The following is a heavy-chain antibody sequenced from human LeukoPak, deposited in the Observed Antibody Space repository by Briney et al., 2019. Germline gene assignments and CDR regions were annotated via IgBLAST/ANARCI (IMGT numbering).Heavy chain of an antibody. CDR1: GFTFSSYG. Sequence: GGSLRLSCAASGFTFSSYGMHWVRQAPGKGLEWVAFIRYDGSNKYYADSVKGRFTISRDNSKNTLYLQMNSLRAEDTAVYYCAKGPMVRGVTDYYYMDVWGKGTTVTVSS. D-gene: IGHD3-10*01. CDR2: IRYDGSNK. CDR3: AKGPMVRGVTDYYYMDV. V-gene: IGHV3-30*02. J-gene: IGHJ6*03.